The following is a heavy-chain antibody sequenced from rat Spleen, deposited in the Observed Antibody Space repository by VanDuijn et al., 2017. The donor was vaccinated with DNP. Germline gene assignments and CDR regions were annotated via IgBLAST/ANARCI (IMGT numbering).Heavy chain of an antibody. V-gene: IGHV5-46*01. Sequence: EVQLVESGGGLVQPGRSMKLSCAASGFTFSSFPMAWVRQAPTKGLEWVATISTSGGSTYYRDSVKGRFTISRDNAKSTLYLQMNSLRSEDTATYYCARQGLPGYNSYAMDAWGQGTSVTVSS. CDR1: GFTFSSFP. CDR3: ARQGLPGYNSYAMDA. D-gene: IGHD1-4*01. J-gene: IGHJ4*01. CDR2: ISTSGGST.